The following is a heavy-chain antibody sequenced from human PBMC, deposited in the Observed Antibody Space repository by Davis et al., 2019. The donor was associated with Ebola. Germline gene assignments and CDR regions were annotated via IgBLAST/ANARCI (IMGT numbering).Heavy chain of an antibody. J-gene: IGHJ6*02. CDR3: ARGRTYYYYGMDV. CDR2: INAGNGNT. D-gene: IGHD1-1*01. Sequence: ASVKVSCKASGYTFTIYGISWVRQAPGQRLEWMGWINAGNGNTKYSQKFQGRVTMTRNTSISTAYMELSSLRSEDTAVYYCARGRTYYYYGMDVWGQGTTVTVSS. CDR1: GYTFTIYG. V-gene: IGHV1-8*02.